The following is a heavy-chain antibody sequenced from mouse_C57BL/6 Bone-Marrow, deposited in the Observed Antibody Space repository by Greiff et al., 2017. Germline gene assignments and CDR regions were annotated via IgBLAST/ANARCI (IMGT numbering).Heavy chain of an antibody. J-gene: IGHJ4*01. CDR2: IDPSDSYT. Sequence: VQLQQPGAELVMPGASVKLSCKASGYTFTSYWMNWVKQRPGQGLEWIGEIDPSDSYTNYNQKFKGKSTLTVDKSSSTAYMQLSSLTSEDSAVYYCARLDAYLPFYAMDYWGQGTSVTVSS. V-gene: IGHV1-69*01. D-gene: IGHD2-1*01. CDR3: ARLDAYLPFYAMDY. CDR1: GYTFTSYW.